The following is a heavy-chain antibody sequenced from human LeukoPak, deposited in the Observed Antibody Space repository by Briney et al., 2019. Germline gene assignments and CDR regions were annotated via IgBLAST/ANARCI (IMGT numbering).Heavy chain of an antibody. Sequence: ASVKVSCKASGYTFTGYYMHWVRQAPGQGLEWMGWINPNSGGTTYAQKFQGWVTMTRDTSISTAYMELSRLRSDDTAVYYCARDWVAAAGPYYYYYGMDVWGQGTTVTVSS. CDR2: INPNSGGT. CDR3: ARDWVAAAGPYYYYYGMDV. J-gene: IGHJ6*02. V-gene: IGHV1-2*04. D-gene: IGHD6-13*01. CDR1: GYTFTGYY.